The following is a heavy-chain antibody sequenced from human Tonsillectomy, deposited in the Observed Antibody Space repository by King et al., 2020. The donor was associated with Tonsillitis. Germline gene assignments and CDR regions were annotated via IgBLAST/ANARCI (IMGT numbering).Heavy chain of an antibody. CDR1: GGSIRSGGYS. D-gene: IGHD5-24*01. Sequence: QLQLQESGSGLVKPSQTLSLTCAVSGGSIRSGGYSWNWIRQAPGKGLEWIGYSYHSGNTYYNPSLKSRVTISVDRSKSQFSLKLSSVTAADTAVYYCARSCDLDGYASYFDYWGQGTLVTVSS. J-gene: IGHJ4*02. CDR2: SYHSGNT. CDR3: ARSCDLDGYASYFDY. V-gene: IGHV4-30-2*01.